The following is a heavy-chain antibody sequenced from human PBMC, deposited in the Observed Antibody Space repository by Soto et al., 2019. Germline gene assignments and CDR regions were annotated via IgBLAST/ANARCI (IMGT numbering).Heavy chain of an antibody. CDR3: AKNSMVRGLHY. D-gene: IGHD3-10*01. J-gene: IGHJ4*02. V-gene: IGHV4-61*08. Sequence: PSETLSLTCTVSGDSIFSGDFYWSWILQPPGKGLEWIGYISYSGSTKYNPSLRGRLTISADTSKNQFSLRLNSVSAADTAVYYCAKNSMVRGLHYWGRGNLVTVSS. CDR1: GDSIFSGDFY. CDR2: ISYSGST.